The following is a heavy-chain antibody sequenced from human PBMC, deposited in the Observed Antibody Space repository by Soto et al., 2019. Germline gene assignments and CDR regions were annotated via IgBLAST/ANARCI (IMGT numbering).Heavy chain of an antibody. J-gene: IGHJ4*02. CDR2: IYYSGST. D-gene: IGHD2-15*01. Sequence: SETLSLTCTVSGGSISSYYWSWIRQPPGKGLEWIGYIYYSGSTNYNPSLKSRVTISVDTSKNQFSLKLSSVTAADTAVYYCARAELYCSGGSCYSEDFDYWGQGTLVTVSS. CDR3: ARAELYCSGGSCYSEDFDY. V-gene: IGHV4-59*01. CDR1: GGSISSYY.